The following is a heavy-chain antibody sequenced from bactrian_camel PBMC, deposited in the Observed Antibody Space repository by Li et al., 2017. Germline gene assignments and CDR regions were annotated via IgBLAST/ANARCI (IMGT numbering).Heavy chain of an antibody. CDR3: AAGRNWNLRAWASPLTYNN. D-gene: IGHD7*01. CDR1: GHTYTPYC. V-gene: IGHV3S28*01. Sequence: QLVESGGGSVQAGGSLRLSCAASGHTYTPYCMSWVRQAPGKGLEWVSAIKPDSGRTSYADSVKGRFTISRDNAKNTLYLQLNSLKTEDTAMYFCAAGRNWNLRAWASPLTYNNWGQGTQVTVS. CDR2: IKPDSGRT. J-gene: IGHJ4*01.